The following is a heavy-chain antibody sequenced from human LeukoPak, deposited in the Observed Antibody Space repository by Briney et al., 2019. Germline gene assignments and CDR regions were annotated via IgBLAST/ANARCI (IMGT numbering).Heavy chain of an antibody. D-gene: IGHD6-19*01. V-gene: IGHV3-23*01. J-gene: IGHJ4*02. CDR3: AREGGGLTVAGRRGIDY. CDR2: VISNGGST. Sequence: PGGSLRLSCAAPVCTFNNYPMTWVRQAPWEGLQWLLSVISNGGSTYHADSVRGRFTISRDNSKNTLYLQMNSLRAEDTAIYYCAREGGGLTVAGRRGIDYWGQGSLVIVSS. CDR1: VCTFNNYP.